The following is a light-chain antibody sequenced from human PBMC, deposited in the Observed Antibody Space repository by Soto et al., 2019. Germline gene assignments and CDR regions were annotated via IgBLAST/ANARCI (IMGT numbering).Light chain of an antibody. J-gene: IGLJ1*01. Sequence: QSVLTQPASVSGSPGQSITISCTGTSSDVGGYNYVSWYQQHPGKPPKLMIYDVSHRPSGVSDRFSGSKSGNAASLTISGLQAEDDADYYCNSYTSSSTLYVFGTGTKLTVL. CDR3: NSYTSSSTLYV. CDR2: DVS. V-gene: IGLV2-14*03. CDR1: SSDVGGYNY.